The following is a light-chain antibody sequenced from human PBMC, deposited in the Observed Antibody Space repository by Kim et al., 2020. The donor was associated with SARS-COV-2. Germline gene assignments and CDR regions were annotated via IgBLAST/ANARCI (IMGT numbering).Light chain of an antibody. CDR2: WAS. V-gene: IGKV4-1*01. CDR3: QQFYSTPL. J-gene: IGKJ2*01. CDR1: QSGLHIPDSKNY. Sequence: ERVTINCKTSQSGLHIPDSKNYLGWYRQKPGQPPQLLINWASIRESGVPDRFSGSGSGTDFTLTISSLQAEDVAVYYCQQFYSTPLFGQGTKLEI.